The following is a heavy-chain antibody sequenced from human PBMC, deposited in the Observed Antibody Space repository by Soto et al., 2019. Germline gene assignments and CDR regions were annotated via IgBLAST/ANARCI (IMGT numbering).Heavy chain of an antibody. J-gene: IGHJ5*02. V-gene: IGHV2-26*04. Sequence: QVTVKESGPVLVKPTETLTLTCTVSGFSLSNAGLGVSWIRQPPGKALEWLAHIFSNDEKSYSTSLKSRLTISKDTSKRQVVLTMTNMDPVDTATYYCASTYSTSWYWFEPWGQGTLVTVSS. CDR1: GFSLSNAGLG. D-gene: IGHD6-13*01. CDR2: IFSNDEK. CDR3: ASTYSTSWYWFEP.